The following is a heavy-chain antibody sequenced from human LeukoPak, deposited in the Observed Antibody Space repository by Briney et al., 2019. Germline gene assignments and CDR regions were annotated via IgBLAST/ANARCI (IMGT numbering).Heavy chain of an antibody. J-gene: IGHJ6*02. V-gene: IGHV3-30-3*01. Sequence: PGGSLRLSCAASGFTFSSYAMHWVRQAPGKGLEWVAVISYDGSNKYYADSVKGRFTISRDNSKNTLYLQMNSLRAEDTAVYYCARDGSGNYYYGMDVWGRGTTVTVSS. CDR3: ARDGSGNYYYGMDV. CDR2: ISYDGSNK. CDR1: GFTFSSYA. D-gene: IGHD2-15*01.